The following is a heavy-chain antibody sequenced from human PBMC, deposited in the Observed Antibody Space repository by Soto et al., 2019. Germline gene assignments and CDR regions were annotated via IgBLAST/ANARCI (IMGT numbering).Heavy chain of an antibody. CDR1: GFTFNYYD. CDR3: ARELARRYFDGSGESHVLDV. D-gene: IGHD3-9*01. CDR2: ISFDGSNK. Sequence: HPGGSLRLSCAASGFTFNYYDMHWVRQAPGKGLEWVALISFDGSNKYYADSVKGRFTVYRDNSKDTLYLQMNSLRAEDTAVYYCARELARRYFDGSGESHVLDVWGQGTMVTVSS. J-gene: IGHJ3*01. V-gene: IGHV3-30-3*01.